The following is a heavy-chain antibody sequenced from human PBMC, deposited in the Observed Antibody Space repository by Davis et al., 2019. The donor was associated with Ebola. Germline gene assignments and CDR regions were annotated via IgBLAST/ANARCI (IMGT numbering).Heavy chain of an antibody. J-gene: IGHJ6*04. CDR2: INPNSGGT. CDR1: GYTFTGYY. D-gene: IGHD6-6*01. V-gene: IGHV1-2*06. CDR3: ARGGPSSYPYYYYGMDV. Sequence: ASVTVSCKASGYTFTGYYMHWVRQAPGQGLEWMGRINPNSGGTNYAQKFQGRVTMTRDTSISTAYMELSRLRSDDTAVYYCARGGPSSYPYYYYGMDVWGKGTTVTVSS.